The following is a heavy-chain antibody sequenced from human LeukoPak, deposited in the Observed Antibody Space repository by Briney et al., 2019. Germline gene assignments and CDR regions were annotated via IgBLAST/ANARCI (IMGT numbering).Heavy chain of an antibody. D-gene: IGHD6-19*01. CDR1: GFTFSSYG. CDR3: ARESETSGWYDY. CDR2: ISYDGSNK. Sequence: GGSLRLSCAASGFTFSSYGMHWVRQAPGKGLEWVAVISYDGSNKYYADSVKGRFTISRDNSKNTLYLQMSSLRSEDTALYYCARESETSGWYDYWGQGTLVTVSS. V-gene: IGHV3-30*19. J-gene: IGHJ4*02.